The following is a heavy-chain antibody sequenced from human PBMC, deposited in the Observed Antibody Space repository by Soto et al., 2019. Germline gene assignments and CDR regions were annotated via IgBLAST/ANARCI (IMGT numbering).Heavy chain of an antibody. Sequence: VKVSCKASGGTFSSYAISWVRQAPGQGLEWMGGIIPIFGTANYAQKFQGRVTITADESTSTAYMELSSLRSEDTAVYYCARTGPLYDILTGPTFDYWGQGTLVT. V-gene: IGHV1-69*01. J-gene: IGHJ4*02. D-gene: IGHD3-9*01. CDR3: ARTGPLYDILTGPTFDY. CDR2: IIPIFGTA. CDR1: GGTFSSYA.